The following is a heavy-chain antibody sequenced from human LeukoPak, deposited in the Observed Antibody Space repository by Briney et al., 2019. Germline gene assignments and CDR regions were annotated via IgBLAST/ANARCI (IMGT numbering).Heavy chain of an antibody. D-gene: IGHD1-26*01. V-gene: IGHV1-2*02. CDR3: ARDWPRGPWEPAPDRLDY. J-gene: IGHJ4*02. CDR2: INPNSGGT. Sequence: ASVKVSCKASGYTFTGYYMHWVRQAPGQGPEWMGWINPNSGGTNYAQKFQGRVTMTRDTSISTAYMELSRLRSDDTAVYYCARDWPRGPWEPAPDRLDYWGQGTLVTVSS. CDR1: GYTFTGYY.